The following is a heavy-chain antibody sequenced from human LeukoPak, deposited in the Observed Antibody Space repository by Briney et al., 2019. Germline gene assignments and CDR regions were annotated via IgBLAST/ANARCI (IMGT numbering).Heavy chain of an antibody. V-gene: IGHV1-69*05. CDR1: GGTFSSYA. CDR2: IIPIFGTA. CDR3: AREAPGVGATPSGAFDV. Sequence: ASVKVSCKASGGTFSSYAISWVRQAPGQGLEWMGSIIPIFGTANYAQKFQGRVTITTDESTSTAYMELSSLRSEDTAVYYCAREAPGVGATPSGAFDVWGQGTMVTVSS. D-gene: IGHD1-26*01. J-gene: IGHJ3*01.